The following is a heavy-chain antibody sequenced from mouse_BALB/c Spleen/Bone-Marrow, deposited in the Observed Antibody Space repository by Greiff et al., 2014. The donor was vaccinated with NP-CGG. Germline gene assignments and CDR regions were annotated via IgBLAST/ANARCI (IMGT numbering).Heavy chain of an antibody. V-gene: IGHV1S137*01. Sequence: VKLMESGPELVRPGVSVKISCKGSGYTFTDYPMHWVKQSHAKSLEWIGVISIYSGNTNYNQNFKGKAEMTVDKSSSTVYMELARLTSEDSAIYHCARGFLGYFDYWGQGTTLTVSS. CDR3: ARGFLGYFDY. CDR2: ISIYSGNT. J-gene: IGHJ2*01. CDR1: GYTFTDYP.